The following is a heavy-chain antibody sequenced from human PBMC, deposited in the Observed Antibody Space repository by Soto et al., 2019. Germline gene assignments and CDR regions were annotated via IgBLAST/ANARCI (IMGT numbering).Heavy chain of an antibody. J-gene: IGHJ4*02. CDR1: GFSFSTFD. CDR3: AKGAWIDL. Sequence: PGGSLRLSCEASGFSFSTFDMSWVRQAPGKGLQCVSFIRGSDGTTYYADSVRGRFTISRDNSRNTLYLQMNSLRANDTALYYCAKGAWIDLWGRGTLVTVSS. V-gene: IGHV3-23*01. CDR2: IRGSDGTT. D-gene: IGHD5-12*01.